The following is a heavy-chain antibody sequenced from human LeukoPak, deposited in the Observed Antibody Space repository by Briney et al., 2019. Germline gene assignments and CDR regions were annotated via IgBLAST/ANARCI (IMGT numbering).Heavy chain of an antibody. D-gene: IGHD3-22*01. J-gene: IGHJ4*02. V-gene: IGHV4-34*01. CDR2: INHSGST. Sequence: SETLSLTCAVYGGSFSGYYWSWIRQPPGKGLEWIGEINHSGSTNYNPSLKSRVTISVDTSKNQFSLKLSSVTAADTAVYYCARHPPYGYYDSSGYYYFDYWGQGTLVTVSS. CDR1: GGSFSGYY. CDR3: ARHPPYGYYDSSGYYYFDY.